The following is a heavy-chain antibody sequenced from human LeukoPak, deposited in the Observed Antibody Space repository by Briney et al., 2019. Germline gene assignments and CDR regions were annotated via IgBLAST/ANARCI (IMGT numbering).Heavy chain of an antibody. CDR3: ARSLRDP. J-gene: IGHJ5*02. CDR1: GFTFSSYD. D-gene: IGHD3-16*01. V-gene: IGHV3-23*01. CDR2: ITTSGGST. Sequence: GSLRLSCAASGFTFSSYDIKWVRQAPGKGLEWVSCITTSGGSTDYADSVKGRFTISRDNSKNTVYLQMNSLRAEDTAVYYCARSLRDPWGQGTLVTVSS.